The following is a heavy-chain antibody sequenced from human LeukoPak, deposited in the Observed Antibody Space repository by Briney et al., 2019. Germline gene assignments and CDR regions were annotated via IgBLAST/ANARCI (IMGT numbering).Heavy chain of an antibody. D-gene: IGHD3-22*01. CDR2: IYYSGSR. CDR1: GGFISSSSYY. J-gene: IGHJ1*01. V-gene: IGHV4-39*01. Sequence: SETLFLTCSVSGGFISSSSYYWGWIRQPPGKGLEWIGDIYYSGSRYYDPSLKSRVAISIDTSKNQFSLRLSPVTAADSATYYCARRRYYDSTGYLDWGQGTLVTVSS. CDR3: ARRRYYDSTGYLD.